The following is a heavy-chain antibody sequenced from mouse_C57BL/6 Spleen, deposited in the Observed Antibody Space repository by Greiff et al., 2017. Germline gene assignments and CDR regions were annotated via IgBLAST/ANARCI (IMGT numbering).Heavy chain of an antibody. Sequence: QVQLQQSGPELVKPGASVKISCKASGYAFSSSWMNWVKQRPGKGLEWIGRIYPGDGDTNYNGKFKGKATLTADKSSSTAYMQLSSLTSEDSAVYFCARSEWYGSAMDYWGQGTSVTVSS. J-gene: IGHJ4*01. CDR1: GYAFSSSW. CDR2: IYPGDGDT. V-gene: IGHV1-82*01. D-gene: IGHD2-10*02. CDR3: ARSEWYGSAMDY.